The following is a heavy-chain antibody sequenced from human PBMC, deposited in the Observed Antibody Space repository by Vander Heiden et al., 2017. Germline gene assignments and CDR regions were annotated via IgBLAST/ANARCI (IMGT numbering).Heavy chain of an antibody. CDR1: GGSLSGIY. CDR3: ARAPRYYDFWSGYFPGDGMDV. J-gene: IGHJ6*02. D-gene: IGHD3-3*01. CDR2: INQSGST. Sequence: QVQLQQWGAGLLTPSETLSLTCAVHGGSLSGIYWSWIRQPPGKGLEWIGEINQSGSTNYNPSLKSRVTISVDTSKNQFSLKLSSVTAADTAVYYCARAPRYYDFWSGYFPGDGMDVWGQGTTVTVSS. V-gene: IGHV4-34*01.